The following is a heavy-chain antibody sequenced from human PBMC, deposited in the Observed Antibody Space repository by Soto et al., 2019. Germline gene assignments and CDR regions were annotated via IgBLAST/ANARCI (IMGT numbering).Heavy chain of an antibody. CDR2: ISRSSSTL. CDR1: GFTFSSYA. Sequence: EVQLVESGGGLVQPGGSLRLSCAASGFTFSSYAMNWFRQTPGKGLEWVSFISRSSSTLYYADSVRGRFTISRDNAKNSLYLQMNRLRDEDTTVYYCAKDYPWLADYLGRGTLVTVSS. CDR3: AKDYPWLADY. D-gene: IGHD6-19*01. J-gene: IGHJ4*02. V-gene: IGHV3-48*02.